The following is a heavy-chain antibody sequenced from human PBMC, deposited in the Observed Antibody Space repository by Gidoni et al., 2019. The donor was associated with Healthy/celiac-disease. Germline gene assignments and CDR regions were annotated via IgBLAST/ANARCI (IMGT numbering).Heavy chain of an antibody. CDR1: GGTFSSYA. D-gene: IGHD2-2*02. CDR2: IIPIFGTA. J-gene: IGHJ6*02. CDR3: ARDGDYCSSTSCYNTNARSGGMDV. V-gene: IGHV1-69*06. Sequence: QVQLVQSGAEVKKPGSSVKVSCKASGGTFSSYAISWVRQAPGQGLEWMGGIIPIFGTANYAQKFQGRVTITADKSTSTAYMELSSLRSEDTAVYYCARDGDYCSSTSCYNTNARSGGMDVWGQGTTVTVSS.